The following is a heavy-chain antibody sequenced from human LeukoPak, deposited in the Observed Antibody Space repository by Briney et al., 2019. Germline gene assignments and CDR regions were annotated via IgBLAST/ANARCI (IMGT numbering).Heavy chain of an antibody. J-gene: IGHJ4*02. V-gene: IGHV3-33*01. CDR3: AREMATTYFDC. D-gene: IGHD5-24*01. CDR1: GFTFSSYG. Sequence: GGSLRLSCAASGFTFSSYGMHWVRQAPGKGLEWVAVIWYDGSNKYYADSVKGRFTISRDNSKNTLYLQMNSLRAEDTAVYYCAREMATTYFDCWGQGTLVTVSS. CDR2: IWYDGSNK.